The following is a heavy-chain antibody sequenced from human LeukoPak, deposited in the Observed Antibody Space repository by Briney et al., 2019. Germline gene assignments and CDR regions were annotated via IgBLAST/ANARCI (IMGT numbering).Heavy chain of an antibody. D-gene: IGHD2-2*01. CDR2: IIPIFGTA. CDR3: ARSRSGYQLPFDY. Sequence: ASVKVSCKASGGTFSSYAISWVRQAPGQGLEWMGGIIPIFGTANYAQKFQGRVTITADESTSTAYMELSSLRSEDTAVYYCARSRSGYQLPFDYWGQGTLVTVS. CDR1: GGTFSSYA. J-gene: IGHJ4*02. V-gene: IGHV1-69*13.